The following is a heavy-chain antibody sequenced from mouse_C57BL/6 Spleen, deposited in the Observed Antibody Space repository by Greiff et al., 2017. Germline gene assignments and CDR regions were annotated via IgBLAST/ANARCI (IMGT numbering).Heavy chain of an antibody. Sequence: VQLQQPGAELVKPGASVKLSCKASGYTFTSYWMHWVKQRPGQGLEWIGMIHPNSGSTNYNEKFKSKATLTVDKSSSTAYMQLSSLTSEDSAVYYCALYYDYDEGYAMDYWGQGTSVTVSS. D-gene: IGHD2-4*01. CDR1: GYTFTSYW. CDR3: ALYYDYDEGYAMDY. V-gene: IGHV1-64*01. CDR2: IHPNSGST. J-gene: IGHJ4*01.